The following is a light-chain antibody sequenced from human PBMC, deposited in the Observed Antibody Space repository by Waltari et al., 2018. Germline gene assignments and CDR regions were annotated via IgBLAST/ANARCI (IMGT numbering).Light chain of an antibody. CDR1: QSFSRY. CDR3: QKYGSLPAT. CDR2: DGS. V-gene: IGKV3-20*01. Sequence: EIVFTLSPGPLSLSPGERANLSCRASQSFSRYLAWYQQKPGQAPRLLIYDGSSRATGIPDRFSGSGSGTDFSLTISRLEPEDFAVYYCQKYGSLPATFGQGTKVEIK. J-gene: IGKJ1*01.